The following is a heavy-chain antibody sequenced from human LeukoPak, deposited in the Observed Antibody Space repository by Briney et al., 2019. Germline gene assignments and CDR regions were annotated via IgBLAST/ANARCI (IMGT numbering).Heavy chain of an antibody. CDR1: GGSISSSTYY. J-gene: IGHJ4*01. CDR3: ARTHIPHYDFWTASL. Sequence: PSETLSLTCTVSGGSISSSTYYWGWIRQPPGKGLEWIGSIYYSGGTYYNPSLKSRVTISVDTSKNQFSLKLSSVTAADTAVYYCARTHIPHYDFWTASLWGHGTLVTVSS. V-gene: IGHV4-39*07. D-gene: IGHD3/OR15-3a*01. CDR2: IYYSGGT.